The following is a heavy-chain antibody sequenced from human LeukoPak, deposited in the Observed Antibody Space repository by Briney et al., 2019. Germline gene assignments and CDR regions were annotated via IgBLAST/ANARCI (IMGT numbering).Heavy chain of an antibody. CDR3: ARHDSSGYYNPLDY. CDR1: GGSISSYY. CDR2: IYYIGST. D-gene: IGHD3-22*01. Sequence: SETLSLTCTVSGGSISSYYWSWIRQPPGKGLEWIGYIYYIGSTNYNPSLKSRVSISIDTSKNQFSLSLSSVTAADTAVYYCARHDSSGYYNPLDYWGQGTLVTVSS. V-gene: IGHV4-59*08. J-gene: IGHJ4*02.